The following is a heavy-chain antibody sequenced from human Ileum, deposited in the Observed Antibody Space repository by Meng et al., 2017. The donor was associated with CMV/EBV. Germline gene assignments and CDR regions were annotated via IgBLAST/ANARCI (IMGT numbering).Heavy chain of an antibody. CDR2: ISGSGGST. Sequence: GGSLSPSCAASGFTFSSYAMSWVRPAPGKGLEWVSAISGSGGSTYYADSVKGRFTISRDNSKNTLYLRMNSLSAEDTAVYYCAKTAAAGTGDYWGQGTLVTVSS. D-gene: IGHD6-13*01. V-gene: IGHV3-23*01. J-gene: IGHJ4*02. CDR1: GFTFSSYA. CDR3: AKTAAAGTGDY.